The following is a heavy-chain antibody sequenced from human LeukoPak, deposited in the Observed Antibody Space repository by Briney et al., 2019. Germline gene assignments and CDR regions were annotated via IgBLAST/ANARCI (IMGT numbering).Heavy chain of an antibody. CDR1: AYTFTDYY. V-gene: IGHV1-2*02. Sequence: GASVKVSCKASAYTFTDYYLHWVRQAPGPGLEWMGRINPNSDYTDYAQKFQGRVTMTMDTSISTAYMELSSPRSDDTAMYYCARVRAPSFAQGGFDYWGQGTLVTVSS. CDR2: INPNSDYT. CDR3: ARVRAPSFAQGGFDY. D-gene: IGHD3-16*01. J-gene: IGHJ4*02.